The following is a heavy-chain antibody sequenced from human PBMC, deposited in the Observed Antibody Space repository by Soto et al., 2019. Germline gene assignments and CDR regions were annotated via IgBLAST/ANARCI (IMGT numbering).Heavy chain of an antibody. V-gene: IGHV4-4*02. D-gene: IGHD3-10*01. CDR1: GGSISSSNW. CDR3: ANRRRVRGVISQLEFDY. CDR2: IYHSGST. Sequence: PSETLSLTCAVSGGSISSSNWWSWVRQPPGKGLEWIGEIYHSGSTNYNPSLKSRVTISVDKSKNQFSLKLSSVTAADTAVYYCANRRRVRGVISQLEFDYWGQGTLVTVSS. J-gene: IGHJ4*02.